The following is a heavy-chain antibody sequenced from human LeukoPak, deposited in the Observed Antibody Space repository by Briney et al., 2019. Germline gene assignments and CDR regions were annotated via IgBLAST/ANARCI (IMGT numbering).Heavy chain of an antibody. J-gene: IGHJ4*02. CDR3: ARDYYDSSGYYYW. Sequence: GGSLRLSCAASGFTFSSYAMHWVRQAPGKGLEWVAVISYDGSNKYYADSVKGRFTISRDNSKNTLYLQMNSLRAEDTAVYYCARDYYDSSGYYYWWGQGTLVSVSS. CDR1: GFTFSSYA. V-gene: IGHV3-30*04. CDR2: ISYDGSNK. D-gene: IGHD3-22*01.